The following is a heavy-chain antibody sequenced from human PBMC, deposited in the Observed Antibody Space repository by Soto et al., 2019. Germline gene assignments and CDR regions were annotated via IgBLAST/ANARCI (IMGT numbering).Heavy chain of an antibody. V-gene: IGHV3-13*01. CDR1: GFTFSSYD. D-gene: IGHD6-6*01. J-gene: IGHJ4*02. Sequence: EVQLVESGGGLVQPGGSLRLSCAASGFTFSSYDMHWVRQATGKGLEWVSAIGTAGDTYYPGSVKGRFTISRENAKNSLYLQMNSLRAEDMAVYYCARVLHGGGAASPEYYFDYWGQGTLVTVSS. CDR2: IGTAGDT. CDR3: ARVLHGGGAASPEYYFDY.